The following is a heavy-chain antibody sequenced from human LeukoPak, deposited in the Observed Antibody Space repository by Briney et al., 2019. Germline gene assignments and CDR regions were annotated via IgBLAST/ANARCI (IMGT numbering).Heavy chain of an antibody. CDR3: ARGPYDYVWGRYRPYFDY. CDR2: INHSGST. CDR1: GGSFSGYY. V-gene: IGHV4-34*01. Sequence: SETLSLTCAVYGGSFSGYYWSWIRQPPGKGLEWIGEINHSGSTNYNPSLKSRVTISVDTSKNQFFLKLSSVAAADTAVYYCARGPYDYVWGRYRPYFDYWGQGTLVTVSS. D-gene: IGHD3-16*02. J-gene: IGHJ4*02.